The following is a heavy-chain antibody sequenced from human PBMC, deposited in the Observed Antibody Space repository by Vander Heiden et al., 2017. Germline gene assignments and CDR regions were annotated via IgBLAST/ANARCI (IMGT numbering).Heavy chain of an antibody. J-gene: IGHJ5*02. CDR1: GFTFRGDS. CDR3: ARVRRLAGKGDWFDP. Sequence: QVQVVESGGGVVQPGRSLRLSCAASGFTFRGDSMHWVRQAPGKGLEWVALISYDGSNKNYADSVKGRFTISRDNSKNTLYLQMNSLRVEDTAVYYCARVRRLAGKGDWFDPWGQGTLVTVSS. V-gene: IGHV3-30-3*01. D-gene: IGHD6-19*01. CDR2: ISYDGSNK.